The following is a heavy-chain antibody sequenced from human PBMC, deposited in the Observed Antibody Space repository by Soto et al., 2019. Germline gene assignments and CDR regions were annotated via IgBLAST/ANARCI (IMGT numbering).Heavy chain of an antibody. D-gene: IGHD6-19*01. CDR3: ARDLAVGLVDY. Sequence: HVQLVQSGAEVKKPGASVKVSCKASGYTFTSYGISWLRQAPGQGLEWMGWISAYNGTTNYAQKLHGRGTMTTDTSTSTAYMELRSLRSDDTAVYYCARDLAVGLVDYWGQGTLVTVSS. J-gene: IGHJ4*02. CDR2: ISAYNGTT. CDR1: GYTFTSYG. V-gene: IGHV1-18*01.